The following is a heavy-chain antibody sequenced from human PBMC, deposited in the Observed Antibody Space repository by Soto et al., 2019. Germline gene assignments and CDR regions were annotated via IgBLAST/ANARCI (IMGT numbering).Heavy chain of an antibody. Sequence: GGSLRLSCAASGFTFSSYAMHWVRQAPGKGLEWVAVISYDRSNKYYADSVKGRFTISRDNSKNSLYLQMNSLRDEDTAVYYCARDSLVLVPAAIYEHYYYYGMDVWGQGTTVTVSS. CDR1: GFTFSSYA. CDR2: ISYDRSNK. J-gene: IGHJ6*02. V-gene: IGHV3-30-3*01. CDR3: ARDSLVLVPAAIYEHYYYYGMDV. D-gene: IGHD2-2*01.